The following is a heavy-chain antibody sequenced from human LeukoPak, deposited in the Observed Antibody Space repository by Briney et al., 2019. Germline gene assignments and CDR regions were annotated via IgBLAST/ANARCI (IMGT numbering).Heavy chain of an antibody. Sequence: GGSLRLSCAASGFTFSDYYMNWVRQAPGKGLEWVSSISSSSTIYYADSVKGRFTISRDNAKNSLYLQMNSLRAEDTAVYYCYGSGSYFLPDYWGQGTLVTVSS. J-gene: IGHJ4*02. D-gene: IGHD3-10*01. V-gene: IGHV3-69-1*02. CDR2: ISSSSTI. CDR3: YGSGSYFLPDY. CDR1: GFTFSDYY.